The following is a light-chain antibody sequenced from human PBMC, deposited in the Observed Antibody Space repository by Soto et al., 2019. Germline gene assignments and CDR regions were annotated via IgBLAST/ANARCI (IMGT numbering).Light chain of an antibody. Sequence: EIVLTQSPGTLSLSPGERATLSCRASQSVSSSYLAWYQQKTGQAPRLLIYGASSRATGIPDRFSGSGSGTDFTLTISSLEPEDFAVYYCQQYGSSPETFGQGTKVDIK. CDR2: GAS. J-gene: IGKJ1*01. CDR3: QQYGSSPET. V-gene: IGKV3-20*01. CDR1: QSVSSSY.